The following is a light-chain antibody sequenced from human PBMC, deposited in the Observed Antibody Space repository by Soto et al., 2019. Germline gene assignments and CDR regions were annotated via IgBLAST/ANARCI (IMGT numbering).Light chain of an antibody. CDR3: CSYAGPLTLL. CDR2: EVG. V-gene: IGLV2-23*02. CDR1: NGDIGSYDI. J-gene: IGLJ2*01. Sequence: QSALTQPASVSGSPGQAITVSCTGTNGDIGSYDIVSWYQQLPGKAPKLIIYEVGKRPSGASYRFSGSKSGNTASLTISGLQAEDEADYFCCSYAGPLTLLFGGGTKVTVL.